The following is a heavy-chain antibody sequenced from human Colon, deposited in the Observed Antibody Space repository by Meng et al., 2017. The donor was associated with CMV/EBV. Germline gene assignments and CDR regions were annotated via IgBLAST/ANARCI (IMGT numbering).Heavy chain of an antibody. Sequence: QVQLVKAGAEVKKPWASVKVSCKASGYTFTGYYMHWVRQAPGQGLEWMGWINPNSGGTNYAQKFQGRVTMTRDTSISTAYMELSRLRSDDTAVYYCATVSSGYYLYFQHWGQGTLVTVSS. CDR1: GYTFTGYY. CDR3: ATVSSGYYLYFQH. CDR2: INPNSGGT. V-gene: IGHV1-2*02. J-gene: IGHJ1*01. D-gene: IGHD3-22*01.